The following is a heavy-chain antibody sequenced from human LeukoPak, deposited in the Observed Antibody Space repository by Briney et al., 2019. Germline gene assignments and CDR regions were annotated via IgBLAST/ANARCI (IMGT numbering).Heavy chain of an antibody. V-gene: IGHV3-7*01. Sequence: GGSLRLSCAASGFTFSSYWMSWVRQAPGKGLEWVANIKQDGSEKYYVDSVKGRFTISRDNAKNSLYLQMNSLRAEDTAVYYCARDFQYSSGWYLQYYYYYGMDVWGQGTTVTVSS. D-gene: IGHD6-19*01. CDR1: GFTFSSYW. CDR3: ARDFQYSSGWYLQYYYYYGMDV. J-gene: IGHJ6*02. CDR2: IKQDGSEK.